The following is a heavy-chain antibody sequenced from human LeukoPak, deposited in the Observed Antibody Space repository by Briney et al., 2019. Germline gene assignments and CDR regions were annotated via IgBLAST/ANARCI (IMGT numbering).Heavy chain of an antibody. CDR1: GFTFNDYA. CDR2: ISWNSNNI. J-gene: IGHJ4*02. CDR3: AKTSLGYCSGGSCYSGY. V-gene: IGHV3-9*01. D-gene: IGHD2-15*01. Sequence: GGSLRLSCAASGFTFNDYAMHWVRQAPGKGLEWVSGISWNSNNIGYADSVKGRFTISRDNSKNTLYLQMNSLRAEDTAVYYCAKTSLGYCSGGSCYSGYWGQGTLVTVSS.